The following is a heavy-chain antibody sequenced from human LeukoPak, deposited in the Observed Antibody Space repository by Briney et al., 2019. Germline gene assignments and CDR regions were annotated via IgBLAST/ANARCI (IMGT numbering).Heavy chain of an antibody. CDR2: IYSGGST. CDR3: ARTSIDYYYDSSGYYLDY. V-gene: IGHV3-53*01. J-gene: IGHJ4*02. CDR1: GFTVSSNY. Sequence: PGGSLRLSCAASGFTVSSNYMSWVRQAPGKGLEWVSVIYSGGSTYYADSVKVRFTLSRDNSKNTLYLQMISLRAEDTAVYYCARTSIDYYYDSSGYYLDYWGQGTLVTVSS. D-gene: IGHD3-22*01.